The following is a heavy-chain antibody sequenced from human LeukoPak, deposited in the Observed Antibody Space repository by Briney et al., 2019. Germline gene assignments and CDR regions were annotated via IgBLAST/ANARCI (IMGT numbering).Heavy chain of an antibody. CDR3: ARDEGAADDY. CDR1: GFTFDDYA. V-gene: IGHV3-9*01. Sequence: PGRSLRLSCAASGFTFDDYAMHWVRQAPGKGLEWVSGISWNSGSIGYADSVKGRFTISRDNAKNSLYLQMNSLRAEDTAVYYCARDEGAADDYWGQGILVTVSS. J-gene: IGHJ4*02. CDR2: ISWNSGSI. D-gene: IGHD6-13*01.